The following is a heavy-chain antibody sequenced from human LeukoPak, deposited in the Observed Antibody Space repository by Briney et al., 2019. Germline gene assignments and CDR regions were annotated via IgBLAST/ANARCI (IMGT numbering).Heavy chain of an antibody. CDR1: GFTFSSYA. V-gene: IGHV3-30-3*01. D-gene: IGHD2-2*01. Sequence: GGSLRLSCAASGFTFSSYAMHWVRQAPGKGLEWVAVISYDGSNKYYADSVKGRFTISRDNSKNTPYLQMNSLRAEDTAVYYCARDGGYCSSTSCYGGYFDYWGQGTLVTVSS. J-gene: IGHJ4*02. CDR2: ISYDGSNK. CDR3: ARDGGYCSSTSCYGGYFDY.